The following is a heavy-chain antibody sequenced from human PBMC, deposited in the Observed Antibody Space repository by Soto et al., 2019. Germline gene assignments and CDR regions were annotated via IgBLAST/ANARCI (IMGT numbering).Heavy chain of an antibody. J-gene: IGHJ6*02. CDR1: GFTFSGSA. Sequence: PGGSLRLSCAASGFTFSGSAMHWVRQASGKGLEWVGRIRSKANSYATAYAASVKGRFTISRDDSKNTAYLQMNSLKTEDTAVYYCTRRPIAAAGTNYYYGMDVWGQGTTVTVSS. V-gene: IGHV3-73*01. CDR3: TRRPIAAAGTNYYYGMDV. CDR2: IRSKANSYAT. D-gene: IGHD6-13*01.